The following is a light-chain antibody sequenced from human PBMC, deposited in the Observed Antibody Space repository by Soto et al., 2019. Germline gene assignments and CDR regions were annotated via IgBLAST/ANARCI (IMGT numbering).Light chain of an antibody. CDR1: NNDVGAYNY. CDR3: SSYTRSNTVL. CDR2: DVS. Sequence: QSVLTQPASMSGSPGQSITISCTGTNNDVGAYNYVSWFQQHPGKAPKTMIYDVSNRPSGVSNRFSGSKSGNTASLTISGLQAEDEADYYCSSYTRSNTVLFGGGTKLTVL. V-gene: IGLV2-14*03. J-gene: IGLJ3*02.